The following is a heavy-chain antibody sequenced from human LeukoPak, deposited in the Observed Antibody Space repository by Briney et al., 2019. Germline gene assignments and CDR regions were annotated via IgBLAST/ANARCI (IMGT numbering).Heavy chain of an antibody. Sequence: SETLSLTCAVYGGSFSGYYWSWIRQPPGKGLEWIGEINHSGSTNYNPSLKSRVTVSVDTSKNQFSLKLSSATAADTAVYYCARASRGTFGYMDVWGKGTTVTVSS. CDR2: INHSGST. CDR3: ARASRGTFGYMDV. V-gene: IGHV4-34*01. CDR1: GGSFSGYY. D-gene: IGHD2-2*01. J-gene: IGHJ6*03.